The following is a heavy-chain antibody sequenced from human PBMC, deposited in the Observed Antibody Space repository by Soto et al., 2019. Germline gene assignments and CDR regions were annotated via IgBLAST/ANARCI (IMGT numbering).Heavy chain of an antibody. Sequence: GGSLRLSCAASGFTFSSYAMHWVRQAPGKGLEWVAVISYDGSNKYYADSVKGRFTISRDNSKNTLYLQMNSLRAEDTAVYYCARSATSSIAARLEAFDIWGQGTMVTVSS. CDR3: ARSATSSIAARLEAFDI. J-gene: IGHJ3*02. CDR1: GFTFSSYA. D-gene: IGHD6-6*01. CDR2: ISYDGSNK. V-gene: IGHV3-30-3*01.